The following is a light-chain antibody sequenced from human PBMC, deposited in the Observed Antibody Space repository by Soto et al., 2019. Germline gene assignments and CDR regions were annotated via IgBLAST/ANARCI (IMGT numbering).Light chain of an antibody. Sequence: EIVMPQSTATLSVSPGDRATLSCRARQSVDNDLAWYQQKPGQPPRLLIYDASTRATGIPARFSGSQSGTEFTLTISSLLSEDFAVYSCQQYNNWPLTFGGGTKVDIK. CDR2: DAS. CDR3: QQYNNWPLT. CDR1: QSVDND. J-gene: IGKJ4*01. V-gene: IGKV3D-15*01.